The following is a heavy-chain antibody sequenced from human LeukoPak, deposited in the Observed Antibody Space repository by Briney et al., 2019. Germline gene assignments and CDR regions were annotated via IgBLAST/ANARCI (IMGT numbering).Heavy chain of an antibody. J-gene: IGHJ4*02. Sequence: GGSLRLSCAASGFPFSNYWMAWARQVPGKGLEWVASIKQDGGENFYVDSVKGRFTISRDNAKNSLYLQMNSLRAEDTAVYYCAREDHSNYNYWGQGTLVTVSS. CDR1: GFPFSNYW. D-gene: IGHD4-11*01. CDR3: AREDHSNYNY. CDR2: IKQDGGEN. V-gene: IGHV3-7*01.